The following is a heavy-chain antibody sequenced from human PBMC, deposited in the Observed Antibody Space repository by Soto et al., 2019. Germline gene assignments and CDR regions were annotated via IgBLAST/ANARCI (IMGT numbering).Heavy chain of an antibody. CDR3: ARGASLNRFDP. CDR1: GFTFSSYS. J-gene: IGHJ5*02. CDR2: ISSSSSTI. V-gene: IGHV3-48*01. Sequence: EVQLVESGGGLVQPGGSLRLSCAASGFTFSSYSMNWVRQAPGKGLEWVSYISSSSSTIYYADSVKGRFTISRDNAKNSLYLQMNSLRAEDTAVYYCARGASLNRFDPWGQGTLVTVSS.